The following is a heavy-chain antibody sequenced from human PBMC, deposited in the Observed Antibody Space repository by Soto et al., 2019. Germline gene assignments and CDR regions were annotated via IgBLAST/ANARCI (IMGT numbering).Heavy chain of an antibody. V-gene: IGHV1-18*01. D-gene: IGHD1-26*01. CDR1: GYTLPNLV. J-gene: IGHJ4*01. CDR3: AREDSGTYHRHFDY. CDR2: ISAYTANT. Sequence: ASVKVSCKASGYTLPNLVLSWVRQAPGQGLEWMGCISAYTANTNYAQKLQDRVTMTTDTSTSTAFLELRSLRSDDTAVYYCAREDSGTYHRHFDYWGQGTLVTVSS.